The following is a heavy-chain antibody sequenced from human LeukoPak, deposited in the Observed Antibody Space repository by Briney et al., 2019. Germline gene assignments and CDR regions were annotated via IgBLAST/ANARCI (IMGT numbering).Heavy chain of an antibody. D-gene: IGHD5-12*01. CDR2: INHSGST. V-gene: IGHV4-34*01. CDR3: ARGKIISGYDYGFDY. J-gene: IGHJ4*02. CDR1: GFTFSSYA. Sequence: GSLRLSCAASGFTFSSYAMSWIRQPPGKGLEWIGEINHSGSTNYNPSLKSRVTISVDTSKNQFSLKLSSVSAADTAVYYCARGKIISGYDYGFDYWGQGTLVTVSS.